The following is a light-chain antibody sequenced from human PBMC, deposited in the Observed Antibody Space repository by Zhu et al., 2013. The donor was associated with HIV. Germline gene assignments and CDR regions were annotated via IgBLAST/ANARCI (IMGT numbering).Light chain of an antibody. CDR2: DAS. Sequence: EIVLTQSPATLSLSPGERATLSCRASQSVSSYLAWYQQKPGQAPRLLIYDASNRATGIPARFSGSGSGTDFSLTISSLEPEDFALYYCQQYAKSPVTFGGGTTVEVK. J-gene: IGKJ4*01. CDR3: QQYAKSPVT. V-gene: IGKV3-11*01. CDR1: QSVSSY.